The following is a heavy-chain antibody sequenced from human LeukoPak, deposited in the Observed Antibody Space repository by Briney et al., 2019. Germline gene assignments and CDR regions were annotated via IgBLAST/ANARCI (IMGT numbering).Heavy chain of an antibody. Sequence: PGGSLRLSCAASGFTVSSYGMSWVRQAPGKGLEWVSAISVSGGSTYYADSVKGRFTISRDNAKNSLYLQMNSLRAEDTAVYYCASASRELLGGDYYYYYMDVWGKGTTVTVSS. CDR2: ISVSGGST. V-gene: IGHV3-23*01. J-gene: IGHJ6*03. CDR3: ASASRELLGGDYYYYYMDV. D-gene: IGHD2-15*01. CDR1: GFTVSSYG.